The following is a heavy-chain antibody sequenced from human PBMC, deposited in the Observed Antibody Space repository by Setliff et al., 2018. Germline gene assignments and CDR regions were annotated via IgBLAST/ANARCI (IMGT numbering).Heavy chain of an antibody. J-gene: IGHJ4*02. CDR1: GGSISSGDYY. CDR2: IYSSGST. Sequence: SETPSLTCTVSGGSISSGDYYWSWIRQPPGKGLEWIGYIYSSGSTYYNPSLKSRVSISVDTSKNQFSLKLSSVTAADTAVYYCARESRYYYDNLGTLDYWGQGTLVTVSS. CDR3: ARESRYYYDNLGTLDY. D-gene: IGHD3-22*01. V-gene: IGHV4-30-4*08.